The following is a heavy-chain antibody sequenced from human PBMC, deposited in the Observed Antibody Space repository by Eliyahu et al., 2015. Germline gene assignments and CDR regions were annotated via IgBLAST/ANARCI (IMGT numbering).Heavy chain of an antibody. D-gene: IGHD3-22*01. CDR1: GFTFSSYG. CDR3: AKANAIVVVLPDY. J-gene: IGHJ4*02. CDR2: ISYDGSNK. Sequence: QVQLVESGGGVVQPGRSLRLSCAPSGFTFSSYGMHWVRQAPGKGLEWVAVISYDGSNKYYADSVKGRFTISRDNSKNTLYLQMNSLRAEDTAVYYCAKANAIVVVLPDYWGQGTLVTVSS. V-gene: IGHV3-30*18.